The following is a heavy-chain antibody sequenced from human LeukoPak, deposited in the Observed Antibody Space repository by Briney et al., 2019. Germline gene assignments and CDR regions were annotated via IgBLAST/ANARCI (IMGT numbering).Heavy chain of an antibody. CDR2: ISFEGGKI. J-gene: IGHJ4*02. CDR3: AKDRSDGFYGDEFDH. D-gene: IGHD4-17*01. Sequence: GGSLRLSCAASGFSFSRHDMHWVRQAPGKGLEWVAIISFEGGKIDYAESVKGRFTISRDNSKNTLYLQMSSLRVEDTAVYYCAKDRSDGFYGDEFDHWGQGTLVTVSS. V-gene: IGHV3-30*18. CDR1: GFSFSRHD.